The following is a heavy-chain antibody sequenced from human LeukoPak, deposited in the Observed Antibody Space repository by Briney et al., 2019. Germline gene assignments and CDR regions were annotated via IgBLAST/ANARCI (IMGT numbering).Heavy chain of an antibody. CDR1: GFTASSNY. J-gene: IGHJ4*02. CDR3: AKDSYSKGDY. V-gene: IGHV3-7*01. Sequence: PGGSLRLSCAASGFTASSNYMTWVRQAPGKGLEWVANIKNDGTVKNYVDSVKGRFTISRDNVKNSLYLQMNSLRAEDTAVYYCAKDSYSKGDYWGQGVLVTVSS. CDR2: IKNDGTVK. D-gene: IGHD6-13*01.